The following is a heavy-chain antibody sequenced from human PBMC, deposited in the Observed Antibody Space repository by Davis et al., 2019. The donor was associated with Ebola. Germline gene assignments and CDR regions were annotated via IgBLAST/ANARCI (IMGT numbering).Heavy chain of an antibody. D-gene: IGHD3-10*01. CDR2: IYYSGST. J-gene: IGHJ4*02. CDR1: GGSISSYY. Sequence: MPGGSLRLSCTVSGGSISSYYWSWIRQPPGKGLEWIGYIYYSGSTNYNPSLKSRVTISVDTSKNQFSLKLSSVTAADTAVYYCARAPWYYGSGSRYYFDYWGQGTLVTVSS. CDR3: ARAPWYYGSGSRYYFDY. V-gene: IGHV4-59*12.